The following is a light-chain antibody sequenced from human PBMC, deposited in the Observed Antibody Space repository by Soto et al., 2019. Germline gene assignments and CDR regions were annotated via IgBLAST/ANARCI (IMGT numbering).Light chain of an antibody. Sequence: QSVLTQPASVSGAPGQSITISCTGTRSDVGGYNYVSWYQQHPGKAPKLMIYDVSSRPSGVSYRFSGSKSGNTASLTISGLQAEDEADYYCSSYTSSNTRYVFGTGTKVTVL. CDR3: SSYTSSNTRYV. J-gene: IGLJ1*01. V-gene: IGLV2-14*01. CDR2: DVS. CDR1: RSDVGGYNY.